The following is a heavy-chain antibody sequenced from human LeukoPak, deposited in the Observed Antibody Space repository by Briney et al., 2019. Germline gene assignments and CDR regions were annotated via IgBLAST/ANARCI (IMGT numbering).Heavy chain of an antibody. CDR2: SSGSGGST. Sequence: GGSLRLSCAASGFTFSSYAMSWVRQAPGKGLEWVSASSGSGGSTYYADSVKGRSTISRDNSKNTLYLQMNSLGAENTAVYYCAKGPAFYYDSSGSYFDFWGQGTLVTVSS. J-gene: IGHJ4*02. D-gene: IGHD3-22*01. V-gene: IGHV3-23*01. CDR1: GFTFSSYA. CDR3: AKGPAFYYDSSGSYFDF.